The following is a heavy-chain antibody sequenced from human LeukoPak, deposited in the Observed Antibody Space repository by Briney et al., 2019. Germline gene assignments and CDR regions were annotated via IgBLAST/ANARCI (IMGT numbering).Heavy chain of an antibody. V-gene: IGHV3-7*03. D-gene: IGHD4-17*01. CDR1: GFTFSSYW. CDR3: ARAFYGDYYFDY. J-gene: IGHJ4*02. Sequence: PGGSLRLSCAASGFTFSSYWMSWVHQAPGKGLEWVANIKQDGSEKYYVDSVKGRFTISRDNAKDSLYLQMNSLRAEDTAVYYCARAFYGDYYFDYWGQGTLVTVSS. CDR2: IKQDGSEK.